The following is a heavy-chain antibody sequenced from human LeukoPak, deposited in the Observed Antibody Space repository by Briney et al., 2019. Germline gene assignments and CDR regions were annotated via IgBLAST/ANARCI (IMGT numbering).Heavy chain of an antibody. CDR3: VRIPNSANFPNWFDP. Sequence: PGGSLRLSCAASGFTFSSYTINWVRQAPGKGLEWISSISGSSSHVYYADSVKGRFTISRDNAKDSLYLQMNSLRAEDTALYYCVRIPNSANFPNWFDPGAREPWSPSPQ. J-gene: IGHJ5*02. D-gene: IGHD4/OR15-4a*01. CDR2: ISGSSSHV. CDR1: GFTFSSYT. V-gene: IGHV3-21*01.